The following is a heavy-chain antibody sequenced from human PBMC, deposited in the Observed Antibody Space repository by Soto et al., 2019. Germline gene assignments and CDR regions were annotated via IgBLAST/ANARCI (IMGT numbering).Heavy chain of an antibody. CDR1: GGSISSSSYY. Sequence: SETLSLTCTVSGGSISSSSYYWGWIRQPPGKGLEWIGSIYYSGSTYYNPSLKSRVTISVDTSKNQFSLKLSSVTAADTAAYYCARPRWILWGFDPWGQGTLVTVSS. CDR3: ARPRWILWGFDP. D-gene: IGHD5-12*01. V-gene: IGHV4-39*01. CDR2: IYYSGST. J-gene: IGHJ5*02.